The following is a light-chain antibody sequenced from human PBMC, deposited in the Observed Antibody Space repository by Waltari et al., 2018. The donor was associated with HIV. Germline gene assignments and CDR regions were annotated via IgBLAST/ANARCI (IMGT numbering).Light chain of an antibody. CDR2: WAS. CDR1: RSILSSSDNRNY. CDR3: QQYLRSPPT. Sequence: DIVMTQSPDSLPVSLGQRATINCTSSRSILSSSDNRNYLAWYQQKPRQPPRLLISWASTRESGVPDRFGGSGSGTDFALTISRLQAEDVAVYHCQQYLRSPPTFGGGTKVEIK. V-gene: IGKV4-1*01. J-gene: IGKJ4*01.